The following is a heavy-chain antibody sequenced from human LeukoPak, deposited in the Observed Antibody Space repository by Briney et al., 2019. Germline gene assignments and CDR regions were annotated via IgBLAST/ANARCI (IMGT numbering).Heavy chain of an antibody. CDR1: GGSFSGYY. V-gene: IGHV4-34*01. J-gene: IGHJ5*02. CDR2: INHSGST. Sequence: SETLPLTCAVYGGSFSGYYWSWIRQPPGKGLEWIGEINHSGSTNYNPSLKSRVTISVDTSKNQFSLKLSSVTAADTAVYYCARGYYYDSSGYSVWFDPWGQGTLVTVSS. CDR3: ARGYYYDSSGYSVWFDP. D-gene: IGHD3-22*01.